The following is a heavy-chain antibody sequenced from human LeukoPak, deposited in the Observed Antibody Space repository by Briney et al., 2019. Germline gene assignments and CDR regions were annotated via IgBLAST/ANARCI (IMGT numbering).Heavy chain of an antibody. J-gene: IGHJ5*02. CDR2: INHSGST. D-gene: IGHD6-13*01. CDR1: GGSFSGYY. V-gene: IGHV4-34*01. Sequence: PSETLSLTCAVYGGSFSGYYWSWIRQPPGKGLEWIREINHSGSTNYNPSLKSRVTISVDTSKNRFSLKLSSVTAADTAVYYCATSKGSSWYEGNWFDPWGQGTLVTVSS. CDR3: ATSKGSSWYEGNWFDP.